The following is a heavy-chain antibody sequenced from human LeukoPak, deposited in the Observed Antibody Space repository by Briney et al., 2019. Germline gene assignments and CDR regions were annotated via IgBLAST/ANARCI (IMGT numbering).Heavy chain of an antibody. V-gene: IGHV4-28*01. Sequence: SETLSLTCAVSGYSISSSNWWGWIRQPPGKGLEWIGYIYYSGSTYYNPSLKSRVTMSVDTSKNQFSLKLSSVTAVDTAVYYCARTPYCSSTSCYYGYFDHWGRGTLVTVSS. CDR2: IYYSGST. CDR1: GYSISSSNW. D-gene: IGHD2-2*01. CDR3: ARTPYCSSTSCYYGYFDH. J-gene: IGHJ2*01.